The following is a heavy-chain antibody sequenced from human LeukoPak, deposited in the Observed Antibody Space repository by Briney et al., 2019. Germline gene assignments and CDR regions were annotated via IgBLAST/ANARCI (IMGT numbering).Heavy chain of an antibody. CDR3: ARERFTMIVVADAFDI. CDR2: IIPILGIA. V-gene: IGHV1-69*04. J-gene: IGHJ3*02. CDR1: GGTFSSYA. Sequence: ASVKVSCKASGGTFSSYAISWVRQAPGQGLEWMGRIIPILGIANYAQKLQGRVTITADKSTSTAYMELSSLRSEDTAVYYCARERFTMIVVADAFDIWGQGTMVTVSS. D-gene: IGHD3-22*01.